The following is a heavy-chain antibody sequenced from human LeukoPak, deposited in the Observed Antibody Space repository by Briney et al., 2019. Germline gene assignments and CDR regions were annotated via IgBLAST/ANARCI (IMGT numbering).Heavy chain of an antibody. Sequence: GASVKVSCKASGYTFTSYAMNWVRQAPGQGLEWMGWINTNTGNPTYAQGFTGRFVFSLDTSVSTAYLQISSLKAEDTAVYYCARDPPLLGFENWNHGGYDYWGQGTLVTVSS. J-gene: IGHJ4*02. V-gene: IGHV7-4-1*02. D-gene: IGHD1-14*01. CDR1: GYTFTSYA. CDR3: ARDPPLLGFENWNHGGYDY. CDR2: INTNTGNP.